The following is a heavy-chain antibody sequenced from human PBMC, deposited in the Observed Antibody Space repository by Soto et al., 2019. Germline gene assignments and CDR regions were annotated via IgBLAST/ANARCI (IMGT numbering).Heavy chain of an antibody. V-gene: IGHV3-74*01. CDR1: GFTFSSYW. CDR3: APTVTTSVHTLDLDN. Sequence: PGGSLRLSCAASGFTFSSYWMHWVRQAPGKGLVWVSRINSNGSSTSYADSVKGRFTISRDNAKNTLYLQMNSLRAEDTAVYYRAPTVTTSVHTLDLDNGGQGTLFTVS. CDR2: INSNGSST. J-gene: IGHJ4*02. D-gene: IGHD4-17*01.